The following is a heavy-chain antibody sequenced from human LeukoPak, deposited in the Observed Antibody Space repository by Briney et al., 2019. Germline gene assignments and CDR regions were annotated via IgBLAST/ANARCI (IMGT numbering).Heavy chain of an antibody. CDR3: ARLNYYDSSGYQNEAFDI. CDR2: IYHSGST. Sequence: PSQTLSLTCAVSGGSISSGGYSWSWIRQPPGKGLEWIGYIYHSGSTYYNPSLKSRVTISVDRSKNQFSLKLSSVTAADTAVYYCARLNYYDSSGYQNEAFDIWGQGTMVTVSP. V-gene: IGHV4-30-2*01. J-gene: IGHJ3*02. D-gene: IGHD3-22*01. CDR1: GGSISSGGYS.